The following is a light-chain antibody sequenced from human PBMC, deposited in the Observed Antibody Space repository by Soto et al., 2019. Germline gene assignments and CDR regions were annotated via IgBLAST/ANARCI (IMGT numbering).Light chain of an antibody. CDR2: LGS. CDR3: MQALQTPLT. Sequence: DIVMTQSPVSLPVTPGEPASITCRSSQSPLHSDGYNYLDWYLQKPGQSPQLLIYLGSNRASGVPDRFSGSGSGTDFTLKISRVEAEDVGVYYCMQALQTPLTFGGGTKVEIK. J-gene: IGKJ4*02. V-gene: IGKV2-28*01. CDR1: QSPLHSDGYNY.